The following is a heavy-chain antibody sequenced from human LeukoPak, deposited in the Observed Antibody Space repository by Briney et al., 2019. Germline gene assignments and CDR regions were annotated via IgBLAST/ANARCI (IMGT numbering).Heavy chain of an antibody. V-gene: IGHV3-33*08. CDR3: ARDLMTTVTYYFDY. J-gene: IGHJ4*02. Sequence: GGSLRLSCAASGFTFSSYAMSWVRQAPGKGLEWVAVIWYDGSNKYYADSVKGRFTISRDNSKNTLYLQMNSLRAEDTAVYYCARDLMTTVTYYFDYWGQGTLVTVSS. CDR2: IWYDGSNK. CDR1: GFTFSSYA. D-gene: IGHD4-17*01.